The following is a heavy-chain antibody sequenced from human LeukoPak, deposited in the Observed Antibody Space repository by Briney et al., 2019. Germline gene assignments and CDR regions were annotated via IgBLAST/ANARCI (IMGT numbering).Heavy chain of an antibody. D-gene: IGHD6-6*01. CDR2: ISSSSTYI. CDR1: GFSFRSYS. CDR3: ARIPYSSSLTDAFDI. V-gene: IGHV3-21*01. Sequence: GGSLRLSCAASGFSFRSYSMNWVRQAPGKGLEWVSFISSSSTYIYYADSMKGRFTISRDNAKNSLFLQMNSLRGEDTAVYYCARIPYSSSLTDAFDIWGQGTMVTVYS. J-gene: IGHJ3*02.